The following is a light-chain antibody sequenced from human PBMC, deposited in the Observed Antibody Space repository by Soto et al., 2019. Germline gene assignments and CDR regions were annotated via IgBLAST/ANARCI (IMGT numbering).Light chain of an antibody. CDR2: AAS. Sequence: AIQMTQSPSSLSASVGDRVTITCRASQGIRTDLGWYQQKPGKAPKLLIYAASSLQSGVPSRFSGSGSGTDFTPTISRLQPEDLATYYCLQDYNYPYTFGQGTKLEIK. CDR1: QGIRTD. V-gene: IGKV1-6*01. J-gene: IGKJ2*01. CDR3: LQDYNYPYT.